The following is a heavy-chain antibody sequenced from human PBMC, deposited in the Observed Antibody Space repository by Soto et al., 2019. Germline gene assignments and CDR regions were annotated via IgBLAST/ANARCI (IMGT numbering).Heavy chain of an antibody. J-gene: IGHJ6*02. Sequence: SQTLSLTCAISGDSVSSNSAAWNWIRQSPSRGLEWLGRTYYRSKWYNDYAVSVKSRITINPDTSKNQFSLQLNSVAPEDTAVYYCARDRIAVAGIYYYGMDVWGQGTTVTVSS. D-gene: IGHD6-19*01. CDR2: TYYRSKWYN. V-gene: IGHV6-1*01. CDR1: GDSVSSNSAA. CDR3: ARDRIAVAGIYYYGMDV.